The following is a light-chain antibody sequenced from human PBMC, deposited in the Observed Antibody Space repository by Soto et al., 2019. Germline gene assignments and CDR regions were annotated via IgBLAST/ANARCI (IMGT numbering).Light chain of an antibody. CDR3: QQYLNFPIT. V-gene: IGKV1-5*03. J-gene: IGKJ5*01. CDR1: QSIINW. Sequence: DIQMTQSPSTLSASVGERVTITCRASQSIINWLAWYQQKPGKAPRFLIHQASVLETGVPSRFSGSGSETEFALTINSLQPDDFGVYYCQQYLNFPITFGQGTRLEIK. CDR2: QAS.